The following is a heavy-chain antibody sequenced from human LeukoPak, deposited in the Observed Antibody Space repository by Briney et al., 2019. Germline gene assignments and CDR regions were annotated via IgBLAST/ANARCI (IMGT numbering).Heavy chain of an antibody. CDR2: IYCSGST. V-gene: IGHV4-39*01. Sequence: SETLSLTCTVSGGSISSYYWGWVRQPPGKGLEWIGSIYCSGSTYYNPSLKSRVTISVDTSKNQFSLKLNSVTATDTAVYYCARHYGPWGQGTLVTVSS. CDR3: ARHYGP. D-gene: IGHD3-10*01. J-gene: IGHJ4*02. CDR1: GGSISSYY.